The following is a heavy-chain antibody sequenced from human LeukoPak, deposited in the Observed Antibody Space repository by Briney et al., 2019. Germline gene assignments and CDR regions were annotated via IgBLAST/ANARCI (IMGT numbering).Heavy chain of an antibody. CDR1: GFTFSSYA. D-gene: IGHD2-2*01. V-gene: IGHV3-23*01. CDR2: ISGSGGST. J-gene: IGHJ4*02. Sequence: GGSLRLSCAASGFTFSSYAMSCVRQSPGEGLEWVSAISGSGGSTYYADSVKGRFTISRDNSKNTLYLQVNSLRAEDTAVYYCAKDLGAAMNCWGQGTLVTVSS. CDR3: AKDLGAAMNC.